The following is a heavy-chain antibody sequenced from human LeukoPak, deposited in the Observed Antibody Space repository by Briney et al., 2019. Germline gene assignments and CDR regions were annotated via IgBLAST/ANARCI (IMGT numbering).Heavy chain of an antibody. CDR3: AKDKDPWKSTAISDFDY. D-gene: IGHD1-1*01. J-gene: IGHJ4*02. V-gene: IGHV3-30*02. CDR1: GFTFSTYG. CDR2: IRYDGSNK. Sequence: GGSLRLTCAASGFTFSTYGMHWLRQAPGKGLEWVAFIRYDGSNKYYVDSVKGRFTISRDNSKNTLYLQMNSLRGEDTAVYFCAKDKDPWKSTAISDFDYWGQGTLVTVSS.